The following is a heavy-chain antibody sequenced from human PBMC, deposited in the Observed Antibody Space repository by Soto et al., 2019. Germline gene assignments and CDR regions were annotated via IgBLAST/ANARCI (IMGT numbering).Heavy chain of an antibody. D-gene: IGHD2-8*01. J-gene: IGHJ6*02. V-gene: IGHV3-23*01. CDR3: AKVRIDHYNGFDA. Sequence: PGGSLRLSCVASGFRFSRSAMGWIRQPPGRGLDWVSAISGTGGNTYFADSVEGRFVISRDNSKNTLYLQMNSLRAEDTAVYYCAKVRIDHYNGFDAWGQGTTVTVYS. CDR1: GFRFSRSA. CDR2: ISGTGGNT.